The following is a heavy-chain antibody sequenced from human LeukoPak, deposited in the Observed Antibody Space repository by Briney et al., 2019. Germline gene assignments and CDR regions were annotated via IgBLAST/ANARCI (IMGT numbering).Heavy chain of an antibody. CDR3: AKEPGVGVSYFDN. D-gene: IGHD1-26*01. CDR2: ISASGDGT. V-gene: IGHV3-23*01. J-gene: IGHJ4*02. CDR1: GFTFSTCS. Sequence: GGSLRLSCAASGFTFSTCSMSWVRHTPRKGLEWVSAISASGDGTFYADSVKGRFSISRDNSKNTLYLQMNSLRAEDTAVYYCAKEPGVGVSYFDNRGQGTLVPVSS.